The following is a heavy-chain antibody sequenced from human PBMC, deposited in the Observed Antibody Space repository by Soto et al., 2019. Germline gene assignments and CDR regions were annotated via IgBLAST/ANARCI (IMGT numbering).Heavy chain of an antibody. J-gene: IGHJ6*02. CDR2: ISYDGSNK. D-gene: IGHD5-18*01. V-gene: IGHV3-30*18. Sequence: PXGSLRLSCSAAGFTFSSYGMRWVRQAPGKGLEWVAVISYDGSNKYYTDSVKGRFTISRDNSKNTLYLQMNSLRAEDTAVYCCAKDPYSWGRHYYYYGVDVWGQGTTVTVSS. CDR1: GFTFSSYG. CDR3: AKDPYSWGRHYYYYGVDV.